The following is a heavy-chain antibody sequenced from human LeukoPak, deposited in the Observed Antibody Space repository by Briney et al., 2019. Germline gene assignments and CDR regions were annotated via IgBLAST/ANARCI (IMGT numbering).Heavy chain of an antibody. D-gene: IGHD6-19*01. CDR2: IYPGDSQT. J-gene: IGHJ4*02. CDR1: GYSFTNYW. Sequence: GESLKISCKGSGYSFTNYWIGWVRQMPGKGLEWMGTIYPGDSQTRYSPSFQGQVTISADKSFSTAYLQWSSLKASDTAMYYCARPAVAGYAVYFDYWGQGTLVTVSS. CDR3: ARPAVAGYAVYFDY. V-gene: IGHV5-51*01.